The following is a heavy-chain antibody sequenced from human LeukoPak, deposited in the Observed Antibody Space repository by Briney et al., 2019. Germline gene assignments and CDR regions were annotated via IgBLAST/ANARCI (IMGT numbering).Heavy chain of an antibody. D-gene: IGHD3-3*01. CDR3: ARGVPVAIFGPGYDEYFEY. Sequence: ASVTVSCKTSGYTFDNYDINWVRQAAGQGLDWMGWMNPDSGNTGYAHQFRGRVTMARNTSLTTASLELTGLTSGDTAIYYCARGVPVAIFGPGYDEYFEYWGQGTVVIVSS. CDR1: GYTFDNYD. J-gene: IGHJ4*02. V-gene: IGHV1-8*01. CDR2: MNPDSGNT.